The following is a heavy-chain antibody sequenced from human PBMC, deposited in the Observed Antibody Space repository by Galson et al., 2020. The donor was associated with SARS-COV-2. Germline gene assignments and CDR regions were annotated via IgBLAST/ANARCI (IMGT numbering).Heavy chain of an antibody. CDR3: ASVVGNITLDY. D-gene: IGHD2-2*01. V-gene: IGHV3-74*01. CDR1: GFTFSSSW. CDR2: INRDGSTT. J-gene: IGHJ4*02. Sequence: GGSLRLSCVASGFTFSSSWMHWVRQGPGKGLVWVSHINRDGSTTRYADSVKGRFTISRDNAKNTLYLQMSSLRAEDTAVYYCASVVGNITLDYWGQGTLVTVSS.